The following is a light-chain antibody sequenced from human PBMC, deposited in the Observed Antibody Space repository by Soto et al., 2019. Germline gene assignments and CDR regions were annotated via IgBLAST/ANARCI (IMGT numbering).Light chain of an antibody. J-gene: IGKJ1*01. CDR1: QYINTR. CDR3: HQRQSWPRT. CDR2: QTS. V-gene: IGKV3-11*01. Sequence: EIVLTQSPATLSSFPGDRDTLSCRASQYINTRLAWYQHRPGQAPRLLIYQTSIRAAGIPARFSASGSGTDFTLTISGVQPEDFALYYCHQRQSWPRTFGQGTKVDI.